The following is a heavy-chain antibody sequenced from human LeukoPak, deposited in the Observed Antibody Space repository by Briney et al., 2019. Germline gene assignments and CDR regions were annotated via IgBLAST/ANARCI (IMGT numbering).Heavy chain of an antibody. CDR3: AKLDI. J-gene: IGHJ3*02. CDR1: GFTFSIYG. CDR2: ISYDGSNK. Sequence: PGRSLRLSCAASGFTFSIYGMHWVRQAPGKGLEWVAVISYDGSNKYYADSVKGRFTISRDNSKNTLYLQMNSLRAEDTAVYYCAKLDIWGQGTMVTVSS. V-gene: IGHV3-30*18.